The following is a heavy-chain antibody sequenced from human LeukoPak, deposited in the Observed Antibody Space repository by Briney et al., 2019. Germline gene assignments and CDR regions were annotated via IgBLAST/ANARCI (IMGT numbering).Heavy chain of an antibody. D-gene: IGHD3-9*01. CDR3: AREGDIPTDY. V-gene: IGHV1-18*04. J-gene: IGHJ4*02. CDR1: RYTFTGYY. Sequence: ASVKVSCKASRYTFTGYYMHWVRQAPGQGLEWMGWISAYNGNTNYAQKLQGRVTMTTDTSTSTAYMELRSLRSDDTAVYYCAREGDIPTDYWGQGTLVTVSS. CDR2: ISAYNGNT.